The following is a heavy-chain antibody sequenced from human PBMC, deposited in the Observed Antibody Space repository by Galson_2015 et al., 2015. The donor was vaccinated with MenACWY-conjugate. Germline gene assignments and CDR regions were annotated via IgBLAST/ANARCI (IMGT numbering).Heavy chain of an antibody. CDR1: GFSLSTSGMC. CDR3: ARIRGSSSLSGMDV. V-gene: IGHV2-70*11. Sequence: PELVKPTPTLTLTCTFSGFSLSTSGMCASWIRQPPGKALEWLARIDWDDDKYYSTSLKTRLTISKDTSKNQVVLTMTNMDPVDTATYYCARIRGSSSLSGMDVWGQGTTVTVSS. J-gene: IGHJ6*02. D-gene: IGHD6-13*01. CDR2: IDWDDDK.